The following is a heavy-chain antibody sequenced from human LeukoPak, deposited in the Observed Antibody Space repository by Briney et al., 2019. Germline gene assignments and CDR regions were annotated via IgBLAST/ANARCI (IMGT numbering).Heavy chain of an antibody. CDR1: GYTFTSYD. CDR3: ARVILSRMVTPIYYFDY. D-gene: IGHD4-23*01. CDR2: MNPNSGNT. J-gene: IGHJ4*02. Sequence: ASVKVSCKASGYTFTSYDINWVRRATGQGLEWMGWMNPNSGNTGYAQKFQGRVTITRNTSISTAYMELSSLRSEDTAVYYCARVILSRMVTPIYYFDYWGQGTLVTVSS. V-gene: IGHV1-8*03.